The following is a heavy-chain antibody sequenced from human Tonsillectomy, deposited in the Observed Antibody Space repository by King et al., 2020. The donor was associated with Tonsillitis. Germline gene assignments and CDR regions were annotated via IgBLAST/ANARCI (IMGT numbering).Heavy chain of an antibody. V-gene: IGHV3-33*05. CDR1: GFTFSRYG. D-gene: IGHD2-15*01. J-gene: IGHJ4*02. CDR3: ARDRAAYIFVY. Sequence: VQLVESGGGVVQPGRSLRLSCAASGFTFSRYGMHWVRQAPDKGLEWGAVISYDGSNQYYADSVRGRFTISRDNSKNTLYLQMNSLRAEDTAVYYCARDRAAYIFVYWGQGTLVSVSS. CDR2: ISYDGSNQ.